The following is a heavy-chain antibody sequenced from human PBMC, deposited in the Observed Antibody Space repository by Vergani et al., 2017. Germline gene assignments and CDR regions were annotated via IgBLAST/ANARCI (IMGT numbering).Heavy chain of an antibody. CDR1: GGSISSGDYY. Sequence: QVQLQESGPGLVKPSQTLSLTCTVSGGSISSGDYYWSWIRQPPGKGLEWVGYIYYSGTTYYNPSLKSPVSISVDTSQNQFSLKLSSVTAADTAVYYCARDRRGYSGFDYWYYFDYWGQGSLVTVSS. D-gene: IGHD5-12*01. V-gene: IGHV4-30-4*08. CDR3: ARDRRGYSGFDYWYYFDY. J-gene: IGHJ4*02. CDR2: IYYSGTT.